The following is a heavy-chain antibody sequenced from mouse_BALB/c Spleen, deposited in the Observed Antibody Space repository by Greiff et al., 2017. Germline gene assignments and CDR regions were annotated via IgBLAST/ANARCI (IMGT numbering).Heavy chain of an antibody. D-gene: IGHD2-4*01. J-gene: IGHJ3*01. CDR2: ISSGSSTI. V-gene: IGHV5-17*02. Sequence: EVQLVESGGGLVQPGGSRKLSCAASGFTFSSFGMHWVRQAPEKGLEWVAYISSGSSTIYYADTVKGRFTISRDNPKNTLFLQMTSLRSEDTAMYYCARSRYDYDGAWFAYWGQGTLVTVSA. CDR1: GFTFSSFG. CDR3: ARSRYDYDGAWFAY.